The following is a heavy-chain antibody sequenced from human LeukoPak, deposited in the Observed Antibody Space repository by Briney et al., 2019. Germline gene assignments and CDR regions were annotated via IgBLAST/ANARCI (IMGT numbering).Heavy chain of an antibody. V-gene: IGHV4-61*01. D-gene: IGHD2-2*01. CDR1: GGSVSSGSYY. CDR3: ASWSSTRYYYYGMDV. CDR2: IYYSGST. Sequence: SETLSLTCTVSGGSVSSGSYYWSWIRQPPGEGLEWVGYIYYSGSTNYNPSLKSRVTISVDTSKNQFSLKLSSVTAADTAVYYCASWSSTRYYYYGMDVWGKGTTVTVSS. J-gene: IGHJ6*04.